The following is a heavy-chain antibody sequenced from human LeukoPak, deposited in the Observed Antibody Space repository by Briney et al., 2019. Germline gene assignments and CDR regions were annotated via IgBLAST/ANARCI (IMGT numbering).Heavy chain of an antibody. CDR3: AKDDAWLRFGE. V-gene: IGHV3-23*01. CDR1: GFTFSSYA. Sequence: GGSLRLSCAASGFTFSSYAMSWVRQAPGKGLEWVSGISPSGDITYYADSVKGRFTISRDNSKNTLYLEVISLAAEDTAVYYCAKDDAWLRFGEWSQGTLVTVSS. D-gene: IGHD5-12*01. J-gene: IGHJ4*02. CDR2: ISPSGDIT.